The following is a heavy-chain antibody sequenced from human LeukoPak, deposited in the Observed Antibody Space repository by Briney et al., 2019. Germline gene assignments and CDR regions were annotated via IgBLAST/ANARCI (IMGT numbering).Heavy chain of an antibody. CDR3: VKDLYYGSGSYYPALDY. CDR1: GFTFSSYG. Sequence: GRSLRLSCAASGFTFSSYGMHWVRQAPGKGLEWVAVIWYDGSNKYYADSVKGRFTISRDNSKNTLYLQMSSLRAEDTAVYYCVKDLYYGSGSYYPALDYWGQGTLVTVSS. J-gene: IGHJ4*02. CDR2: IWYDGSNK. V-gene: IGHV3-33*06. D-gene: IGHD3-10*01.